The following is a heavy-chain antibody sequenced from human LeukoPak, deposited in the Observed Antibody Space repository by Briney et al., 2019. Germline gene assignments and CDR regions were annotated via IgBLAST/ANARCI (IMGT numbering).Heavy chain of an antibody. CDR3: TKAPLKSCSGASCYPFDY. D-gene: IGHD2-15*01. V-gene: IGHV3-23*01. Sequence: GGSLRLSCAASGFTFSNYAMSWVRQTPGKGLEWVAATVGGRPVTYDAESVKGRFTVSRDDSRDTRSLQMNRLSVDDTALYYCTKAPLKSCSGASCYPFDYWGQGTLVTVSS. J-gene: IGHJ4*02. CDR1: GFTFSNYA. CDR2: TVGGRPVT.